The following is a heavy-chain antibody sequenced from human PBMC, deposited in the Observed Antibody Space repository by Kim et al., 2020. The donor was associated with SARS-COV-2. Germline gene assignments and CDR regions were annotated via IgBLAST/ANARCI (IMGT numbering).Heavy chain of an antibody. V-gene: IGHV3-30-3*01. CDR3: ARSTYYYDSRPDDAFDI. CDR2: ISYDGSNK. D-gene: IGHD3-22*01. J-gene: IGHJ3*02. CDR1: GFTFSSYA. Sequence: GGSLRLSCAASGFTFSSYAMHWVRQAPGKGLEWVAVISYDGSNKYYADSVKGRFTISRDNSKNTLYLQMNSLRAEDTAVYYCARSTYYYDSRPDDAFDIWGQGTMVTVSS.